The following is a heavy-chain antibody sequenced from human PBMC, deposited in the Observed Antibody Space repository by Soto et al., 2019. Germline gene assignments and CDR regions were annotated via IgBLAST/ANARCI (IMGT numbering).Heavy chain of an antibody. J-gene: IGHJ4*02. D-gene: IGHD3-9*01. CDR2: IKSKTDGGTT. CDR3: TTASPRDYDIVTGYYDY. Sequence: GGSLRLSCAASGFTFSNAWMSWVRQAPGKGLEWVGRIKSKTDGGTTDYAAPVKGRFTISRDDSKNTLYLQMNSLKTEYTAVYYCTTASPRDYDIVTGYYDYWGQGTLVTVSS. CDR1: GFTFSNAW. V-gene: IGHV3-15*01.